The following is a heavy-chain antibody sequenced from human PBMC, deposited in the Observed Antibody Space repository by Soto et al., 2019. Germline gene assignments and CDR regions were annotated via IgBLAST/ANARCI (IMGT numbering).Heavy chain of an antibody. J-gene: IGHJ6*02. CDR2: INHSGST. CDR1: GGSFSGYY. V-gene: IGHV4-34*01. CDR3: ARGGLWVSGWMRRSYHGMDV. Sequence: SETLSLTCAVYGGSFSGYYWSWIRQPPGKGLEWIGEINHSGSTNYNPSLKSRVTISVDTSKNQSSLKLSSVTAADTAVYYCARGGLWVSGWMRRSYHGMDVWGQGTMFTASS. D-gene: IGHD6-19*01.